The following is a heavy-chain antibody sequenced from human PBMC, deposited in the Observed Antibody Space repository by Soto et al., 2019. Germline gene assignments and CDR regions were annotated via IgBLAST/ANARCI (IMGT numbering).Heavy chain of an antibody. CDR2: VSGSGSTT. J-gene: IGHJ4*02. CDR3: ARDTTYSADSESPHYFDY. Sequence: EVQLLESGGGLVQSGGSLRLSCAASGFSFTMYAFHWVRQAPGKGLEWVSGVSGSGSTTYYADSVKGRFIISRDNSKKTAFLYMNSLRAEDTAVYYCARDTTYSADSESPHYFDYWGQGTLVTVSS. D-gene: IGHD3-10*01. CDR1: GFSFTMYA. V-gene: IGHV3-23*01.